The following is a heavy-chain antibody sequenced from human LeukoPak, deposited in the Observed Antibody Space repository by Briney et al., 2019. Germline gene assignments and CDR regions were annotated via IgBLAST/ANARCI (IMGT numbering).Heavy chain of an antibody. CDR1: GFTFSSYS. CDR3: ARERQNYCDSSGYCDY. V-gene: IGHV3-21*01. J-gene: IGHJ4*02. D-gene: IGHD3-22*01. Sequence: PGGSLRLSCAASGFTFSSYSMNWVRQAPGKGLEWVSSISSSSSYIYYADSVKGRFTISRDNAKNSLYLQMNSLRAEDTAVYYCARERQNYCDSSGYCDYWGQGTLVTVSS. CDR2: ISSSSSYI.